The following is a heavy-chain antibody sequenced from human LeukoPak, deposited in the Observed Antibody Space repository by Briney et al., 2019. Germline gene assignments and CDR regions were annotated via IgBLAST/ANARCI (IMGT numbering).Heavy chain of an antibody. Sequence: SETLSLTCTVSGGSIRSSYYYWGWIRQPPGKGLEWIGSIYDSGSTYYNPSLKSRVTISVDTSKNQFSLKLNSVTAADTAVYYCARHYGRWGQGTLVTVSS. V-gene: IGHV4-39*01. J-gene: IGHJ4*02. D-gene: IGHD3-10*01. CDR1: GGSIRSSYYY. CDR3: ARHYGR. CDR2: IYDSGST.